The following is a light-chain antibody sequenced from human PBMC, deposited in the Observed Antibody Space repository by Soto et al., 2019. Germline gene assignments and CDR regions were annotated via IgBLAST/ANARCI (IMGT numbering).Light chain of an antibody. Sequence: IVLTQSPGTQSLSPGERATLSCRASQTVSNNYLAWYQQKPGQAPRLLIYAASTRATGVPDRFSGSGSGADFTLTITSLVPEDFAVYYCQQYGSSPFTFGQGTRLEIK. CDR1: QTVSNNY. J-gene: IGKJ5*01. CDR3: QQYGSSPFT. CDR2: AAS. V-gene: IGKV3-20*01.